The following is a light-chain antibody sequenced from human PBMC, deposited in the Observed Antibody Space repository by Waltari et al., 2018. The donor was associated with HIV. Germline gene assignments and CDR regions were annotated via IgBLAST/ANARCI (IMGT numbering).Light chain of an antibody. V-gene: IGKV3-15*01. J-gene: IGKJ2*01. CDR2: DAS. CDR3: QQYINWPPYT. Sequence: EIVMTQSPATLSFSPGERVALSCRASQGISTSLAWYQQKPGQAPRLLIYDASTRATDIPGRFSGSGSGTEFTLTISSLQSEDFAIYYCQQYINWPPYTFGQGTKLEI. CDR1: QGISTS.